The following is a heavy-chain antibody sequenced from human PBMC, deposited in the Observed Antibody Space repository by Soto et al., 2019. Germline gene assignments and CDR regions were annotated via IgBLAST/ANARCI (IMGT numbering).Heavy chain of an antibody. V-gene: IGHV1-2*02. CDR2: INPQTGGT. CDR1: GYTFTVYY. Sequence: GASVKVSCKASGYTFTVYYIHWVRESGGQGLEWMGWINPQTGGTSYAQKFQGRVTLSRDTSINTAYLELSRLTFDDAAVYFCARERYQVISDGMDVWGQGTTVTVSS. CDR3: ARERYQVISDGMDV. D-gene: IGHD2-2*01. J-gene: IGHJ6*02.